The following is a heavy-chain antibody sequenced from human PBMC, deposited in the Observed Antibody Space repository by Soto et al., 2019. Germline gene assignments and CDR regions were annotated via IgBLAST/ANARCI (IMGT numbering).Heavy chain of an antibody. Sequence: SETLSLTCTVSGGSISSGDYYWSWIRQPPGKGLEWIGSIYYSGSTYYNPSLKSRVTISVDTSKNQFSLKLSSVTAADTAVYYCARGVTTVTTFDYWGQGTLVTVSS. D-gene: IGHD4-17*01. J-gene: IGHJ4*02. CDR1: GGSISSGDYY. V-gene: IGHV4-39*07. CDR3: ARGVTTVTTFDY. CDR2: IYYSGST.